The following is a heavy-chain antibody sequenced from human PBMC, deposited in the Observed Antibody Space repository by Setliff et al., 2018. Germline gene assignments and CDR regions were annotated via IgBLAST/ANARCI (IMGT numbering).Heavy chain of an antibody. CDR3: AREGVDTRSSTDYRYYMDV. J-gene: IGHJ6*03. D-gene: IGHD5-18*01. CDR1: GFDFGVYG. Sequence: PGGSLRLSCTASGFDFGVYGMSWIRQAPGKGLEWVSGLSWNGDDTGYADSVKGRFTISRDNSKNTLYLQMNSLRFEDTAVYYCAREGVDTRSSTDYRYYMDVWGKGTTVTVSS. CDR2: LSWNGDDT. V-gene: IGHV3-20*04.